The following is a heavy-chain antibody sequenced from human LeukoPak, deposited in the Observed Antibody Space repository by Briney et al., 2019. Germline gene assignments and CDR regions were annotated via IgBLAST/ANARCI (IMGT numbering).Heavy chain of an antibody. CDR1: GGSISSGGYS. D-gene: IGHD1-1*01. CDR2: IYYSGST. Sequence: SETLSLTCAVSGGSISSGGYSWSWLRQPPGKGLEWIGYIYYSGSTNYNPSLKSRVTISVDTSKNQFSLKLSSVTAADTAVYYCARDTTRYGMDVWGQGTTVTVSS. V-gene: IGHV4-61*08. J-gene: IGHJ6*02. CDR3: ARDTTRYGMDV.